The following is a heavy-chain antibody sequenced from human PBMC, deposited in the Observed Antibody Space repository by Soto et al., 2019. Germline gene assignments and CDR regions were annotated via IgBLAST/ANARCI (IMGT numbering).Heavy chain of an antibody. Sequence: PGGSLRLSCAASGFTFSILAMGWVRQAPGKGLEWVSVIDYTGGTTYYTDSVKGRFIISRDNSKKILYLQMNSLRTEDTAIYYCAKDATRTSGWYYFDY. CDR1: GFTFSILA. CDR2: IDYTGGTT. D-gene: IGHD6-19*01. V-gene: IGHV3-23*01. J-gene: IGHJ4*01. CDR3: AKDATRTSGWYYFDY.